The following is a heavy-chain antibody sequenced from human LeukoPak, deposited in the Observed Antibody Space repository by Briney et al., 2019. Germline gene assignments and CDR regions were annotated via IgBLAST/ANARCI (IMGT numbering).Heavy chain of an antibody. CDR1: GFTFSDYY. J-gene: IGHJ4*02. V-gene: IGHV3-11*03. CDR2: ISGSGSDT. CDR3: ARTARIPEA. Sequence: GGSLRLSCAASGFTFSDYYMSWIRQAPGQGLGSISYISGSGSDTNYADSVRARFTISRDNTKNSLYLQMNSLTADDTAVYYCARTARIPEAWGQGTLVTVSS.